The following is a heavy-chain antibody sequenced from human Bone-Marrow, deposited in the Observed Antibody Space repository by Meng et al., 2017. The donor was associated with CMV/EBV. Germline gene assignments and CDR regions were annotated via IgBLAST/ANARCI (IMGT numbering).Heavy chain of an antibody. D-gene: IGHD3-22*01. J-gene: IGHJ6*02. CDR2: ISAYNGNT. V-gene: IGHV1-18*01. CDR3: ARYDSSGYYSLYYYYYGMDV. Sequence: ASVKVSCKASGGTFSSYAISWVRQAPGQGLEWMGWISAYNGNTNYAQKLQGRVTMTTDTSTSTAYMELRSLRSDDTAVYYCARYDSSGYYSLYYYYYGMDVWGQGTTVTVSS. CDR1: GGTFSSYA.